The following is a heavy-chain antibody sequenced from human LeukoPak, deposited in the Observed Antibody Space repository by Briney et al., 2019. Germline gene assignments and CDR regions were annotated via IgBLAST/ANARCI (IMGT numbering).Heavy chain of an antibody. CDR2: IKEDGSEI. Sequence: GGSLRLSCAASAFTFSNYWMSWVRQAPGKGLEWVANIKEDGSEINYVDSVKGRFTISRDNAKNSLYLRMNSLRVDDTAVYYCARDRGYSTFDYWGQGTLVTVSS. CDR3: ARDRGYSTFDY. CDR1: AFTFSNYW. J-gene: IGHJ4*02. D-gene: IGHD4-23*01. V-gene: IGHV3-7*01.